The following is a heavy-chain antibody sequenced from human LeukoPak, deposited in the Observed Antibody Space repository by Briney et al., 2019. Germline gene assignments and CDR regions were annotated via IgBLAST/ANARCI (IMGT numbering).Heavy chain of an antibody. Sequence: PGRSLRLSCAASGFTFSSYGMHWVRQAPGKGLEWVALISYDGNNKYYADSVKGRFTVSRDNSKNTLYLQMNGLRDEDTAVYYCAREDDDWGPNTFDVWGQGTVVTVSS. D-gene: IGHD7-27*01. J-gene: IGHJ3*01. CDR3: AREDDDWGPNTFDV. V-gene: IGHV3-30*03. CDR1: GFTFSSYG. CDR2: ISYDGNNK.